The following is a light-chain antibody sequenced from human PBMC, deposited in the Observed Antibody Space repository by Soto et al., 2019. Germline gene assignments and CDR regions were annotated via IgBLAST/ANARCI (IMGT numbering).Light chain of an antibody. CDR2: GAS. CDR1: QSVSSTY. V-gene: IGKV3-20*01. CDR3: QQYGSSPPFT. Sequence: EIVLTQSPGTLSLSPGERATLSCRASQSVSSTYLAWYQQKPGQAPRLLIYGASNRATGIPDRFSGGGSGTDFTLTISRLEPGDFAVYYCQQYGSSPPFTVGPGTTVEIK. J-gene: IGKJ3*01.